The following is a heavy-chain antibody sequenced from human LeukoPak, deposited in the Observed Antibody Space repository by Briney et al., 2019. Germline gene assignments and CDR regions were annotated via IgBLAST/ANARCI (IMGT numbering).Heavy chain of an antibody. Sequence: SEALSLTCTVSGGSFSSGGYYWSWIRQHPGKGLEWIGYIYYSGSTYYNPSLKSRVTISVDTSKNQFSLKLSSVTAADTAVYYCARVSVRDGYNYDIDYWGQGTLVTVSS. D-gene: IGHD5-24*01. CDR2: IYYSGST. V-gene: IGHV4-31*03. CDR1: GGSFSSGGYY. CDR3: ARVSVRDGYNYDIDY. J-gene: IGHJ4*02.